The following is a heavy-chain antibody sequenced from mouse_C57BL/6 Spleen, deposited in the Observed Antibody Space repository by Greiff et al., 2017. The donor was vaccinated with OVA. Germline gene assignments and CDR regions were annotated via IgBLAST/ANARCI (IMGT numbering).Heavy chain of an antibody. CDR3: ARDPLYYGSSYVYFDD. Sequence: QVQLQQPGAELVKPGASVKLSCKASGYTFTSYWMHWVKQRPGQGLEWIGMIHPNSGSTNYNEKFKSQATLTVDKSSSTAYMQLSSLTSEDSAVYFCARDPLYYGSSYVYFDDWGQGTTLTVSS. CDR2: IHPNSGST. J-gene: IGHJ2*01. CDR1: GYTFTSYW. D-gene: IGHD1-1*01. V-gene: IGHV1-64*01.